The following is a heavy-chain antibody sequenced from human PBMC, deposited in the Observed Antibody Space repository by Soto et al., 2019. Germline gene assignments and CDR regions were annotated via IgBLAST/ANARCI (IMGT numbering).Heavy chain of an antibody. J-gene: IGHJ5*01. V-gene: IGHV1-8*01. Sequence: QVQLVQSGAEVKTPGASVKVSCKASGYTFATYDINWVRQAPGQGLEWMGWMNPNSGNTGYAQKFQGRLTMTGDTALSIAHMELSSLRNEDTDVYYCARSDVSIFTWLASWGQGTLVTVSA. CDR3: ARSDVSIFTWLAS. D-gene: IGHD2-21*01. CDR1: GYTFATYD. CDR2: MNPNSGNT.